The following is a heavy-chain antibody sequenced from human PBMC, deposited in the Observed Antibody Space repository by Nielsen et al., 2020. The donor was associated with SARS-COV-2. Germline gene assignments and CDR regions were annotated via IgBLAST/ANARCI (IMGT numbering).Heavy chain of an antibody. Sequence: GGSLRLSCAASGFTISNYEMNWVRQAPGKGLEWVSYISSSGSTIYYADSVKGRFTISRDNAKNSLYLQMNSLRAEDTALYYCAKDSYDTFDYWGQGTLVTVSP. CDR1: GFTISNYE. CDR2: ISSSGSTI. D-gene: IGHD3-22*01. V-gene: IGHV3-48*03. CDR3: AKDSYDTFDY. J-gene: IGHJ4*02.